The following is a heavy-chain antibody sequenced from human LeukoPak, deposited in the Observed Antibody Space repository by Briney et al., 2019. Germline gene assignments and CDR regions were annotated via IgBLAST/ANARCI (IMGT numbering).Heavy chain of an antibody. CDR2: IYHSGST. J-gene: IGHJ4*02. CDR3: ARYYYDFWSGYYKGLDY. V-gene: IGHV4-30-2*02. Sequence: SQTLSLTCTVSGGSISSGGYYWSWIRQPPGKGLEWIGYIYHSGSTYYNPSLKSRVTISVDTSKNQFSLKLSSVTAADTAVYYCARYYYDFWSGYYKGLDYWGQGTLVTVSS. CDR1: GGSISSGGYY. D-gene: IGHD3-3*01.